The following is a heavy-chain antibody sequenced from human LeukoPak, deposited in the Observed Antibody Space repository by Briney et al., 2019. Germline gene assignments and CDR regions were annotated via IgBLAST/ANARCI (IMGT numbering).Heavy chain of an antibody. J-gene: IGHJ4*02. D-gene: IGHD5-12*01. CDR2: IYYSGST. Sequence: SETLSLTCTVSGGSISSSSYYWGWIRQPPGKGLEWIGSIYYSGSTYYNPSLESRVTISVDTSKNQFSLKLSSVTAADTAVYYCARLGYSGYDYYFDYWGQGTLVTVSS. V-gene: IGHV4-39*01. CDR3: ARLGYSGYDYYFDY. CDR1: GGSISSSSYY.